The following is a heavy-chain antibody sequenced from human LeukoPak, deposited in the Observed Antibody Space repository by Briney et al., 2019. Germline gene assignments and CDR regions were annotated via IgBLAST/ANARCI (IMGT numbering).Heavy chain of an antibody. Sequence: PSETLSLTCAVYGGSFSGYYWSWIRQPPGKGLEWFGEINHRGSTNYNPSLKSRVTISVDTPKNQYSLKLSSVTAADTAVYYCARGVRWHYYDSSGYPDYWGQGTLVTVSS. D-gene: IGHD3-22*01. CDR1: GGSFSGYY. CDR3: ARGVRWHYYDSSGYPDY. CDR2: INHRGST. J-gene: IGHJ4*02. V-gene: IGHV4-34*01.